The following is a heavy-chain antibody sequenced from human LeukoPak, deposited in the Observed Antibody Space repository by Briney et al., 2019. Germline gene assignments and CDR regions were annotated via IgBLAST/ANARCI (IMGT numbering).Heavy chain of an antibody. J-gene: IGHJ5*02. Sequence: PSETLSLTCTVSGYSISSGYYWAWIRQPPGKGLQWIGNIYHSGNTYYNPSLKSRVSISVDTSKNQFSLKLSSVTAADTAVYYCARDDLYYDSSGYYYAWFDPWGQGTLVTVSS. CDR1: GYSISSGYY. CDR3: ARDDLYYDSSGYYYAWFDP. V-gene: IGHV4-38-2*02. CDR2: IYHSGNT. D-gene: IGHD3-22*01.